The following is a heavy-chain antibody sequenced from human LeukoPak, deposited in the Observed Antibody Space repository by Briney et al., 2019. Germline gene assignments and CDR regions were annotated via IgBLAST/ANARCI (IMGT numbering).Heavy chain of an antibody. D-gene: IGHD3-22*01. Sequence: GGSLRLSCAASGFTFDDYAMHWVRQAPGKVLEWVSLISGDGGSTYYADSVKGRFTISRDNSKNSLYLQMNSLRTEDTALYYCAKAHSSGYYYGGYYFDYWGQGTLVTASS. CDR1: GFTFDDYA. CDR2: ISGDGGST. CDR3: AKAHSSGYYYGGYYFDY. V-gene: IGHV3-43*02. J-gene: IGHJ4*02.